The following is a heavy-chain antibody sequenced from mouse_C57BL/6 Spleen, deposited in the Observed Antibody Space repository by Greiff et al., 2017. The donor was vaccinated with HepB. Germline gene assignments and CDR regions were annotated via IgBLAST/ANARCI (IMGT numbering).Heavy chain of an antibody. CDR1: GYTFTSYW. Sequence: QVQLQQPGAELVRPGSSVKLSCKASGYTFTSYWMGWVKQRPGQGLEWIGNIYPSDSETHYNQKFKDKATLTVDKSSSTAYMQLSSLTSEDSAVYYCARWGLRQTAWFAYWGQGTLVTVSA. D-gene: IGHD2-4*01. CDR2: IYPSDSET. J-gene: IGHJ3*01. CDR3: ARWGLRQTAWFAY. V-gene: IGHV1-61*01.